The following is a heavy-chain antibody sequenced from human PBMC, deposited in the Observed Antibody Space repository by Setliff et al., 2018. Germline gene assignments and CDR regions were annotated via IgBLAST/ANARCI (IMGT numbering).Heavy chain of an antibody. V-gene: IGHV3-11*06. Sequence: PGGSLRLSCAASGFTFSDHYMSWIRQAPGKGLEWVSSISGSSSYIYYADSVKGRFTISRDNAQKSLYLQMTSLRAEDTAVYYCVREDFSNNGRAFNYWGQGTLVTVSS. J-gene: IGHJ4*02. CDR1: GFTFSDHY. D-gene: IGHD4-4*01. CDR2: ISGSSSYI. CDR3: VREDFSNNGRAFNY.